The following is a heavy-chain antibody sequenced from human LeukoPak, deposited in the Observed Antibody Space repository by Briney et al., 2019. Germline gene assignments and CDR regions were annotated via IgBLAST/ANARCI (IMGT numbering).Heavy chain of an antibody. Sequence: PGGSLRLSCAASGFTFSNYGMKWVRQAPGKGLEWVAVISYDGSSLYNAASVKRRFTTSKDNCNNMLYQLLNLLRAEDTVVYYWGKEGYCGSGRVWY. D-gene: IGHD3-10*01. CDR3: GKEGYCGSGRVWY. J-gene: IGHJ2*01. V-gene: IGHV3-30*18. CDR2: ISYDGSSL. CDR1: GFTFSNYG.